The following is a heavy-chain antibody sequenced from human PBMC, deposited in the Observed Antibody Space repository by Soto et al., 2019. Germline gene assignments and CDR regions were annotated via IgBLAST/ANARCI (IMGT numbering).Heavy chain of an antibody. D-gene: IGHD3-9*01. CDR3: AKGPYYDILTGWFHIDY. CDR1: GFTFSSYA. J-gene: IGHJ4*02. Sequence: EVQLLESGGGLVQPGGSLRLSCAASGFTFSSYAMSWVRQAPGKGLVWVSAISGSGGSTYYADSVKGRFTISRDNSKNTLYLQMNSLRAEDSAVYYCAKGPYYDILTGWFHIDYLGQGTLVTVSS. V-gene: IGHV3-23*01. CDR2: ISGSGGST.